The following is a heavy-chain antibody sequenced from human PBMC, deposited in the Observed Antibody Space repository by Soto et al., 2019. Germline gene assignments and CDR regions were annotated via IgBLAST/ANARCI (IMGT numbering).Heavy chain of an antibody. Sequence: GGSLRLSCAASGFTFSSYGMHWVRQAPGKGLEWVAVIWYDGSNKYYADSVKGRFTISRDNSKNTLYLQMNSLKTDDTAVYYCARGMPTPRSLDYWGQGTLVTVSS. D-gene: IGHD3-16*01. CDR1: GFTFSSYG. V-gene: IGHV3-33*01. CDR2: IWYDGSNK. CDR3: ARGMPTPRSLDY. J-gene: IGHJ4*02.